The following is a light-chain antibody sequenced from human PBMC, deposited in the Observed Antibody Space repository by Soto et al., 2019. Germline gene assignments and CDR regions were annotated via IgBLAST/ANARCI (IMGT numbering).Light chain of an antibody. Sequence: QSALTQPASVSGSPGQSITISCTGTSSDVGGYNYVSWYQHHPGKAPTLLIYDVNSRPSGVSDRFSGSKSGNTASLTISGLQAEDEADYYCSSYTSSSTEVLGTGTKVTVL. V-gene: IGLV2-14*03. CDR3: SSYTSSSTEV. CDR1: SSDVGGYNY. CDR2: DVN. J-gene: IGLJ1*01.